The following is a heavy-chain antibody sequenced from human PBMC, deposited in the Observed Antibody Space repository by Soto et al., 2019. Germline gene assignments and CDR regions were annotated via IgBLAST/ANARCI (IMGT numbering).Heavy chain of an antibody. D-gene: IGHD1-1*01. V-gene: IGHV3-23*01. CDR1: GFICSSYD. J-gene: IGHJ3*02. Sequence: GGSLRLSCAASGFICSSYDMSWVRQAPGKGLEWVSTILVSDSTHYEDSVRGRFTISRDRSKNTVYLQMNSLTAGDTAVYYCAKATENTGGAFDICGQGTMVPVTS. CDR2: ILVSDST. CDR3: AKATENTGGAFDI.